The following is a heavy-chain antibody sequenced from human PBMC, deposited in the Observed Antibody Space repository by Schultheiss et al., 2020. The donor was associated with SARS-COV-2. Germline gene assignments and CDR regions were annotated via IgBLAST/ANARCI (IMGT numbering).Heavy chain of an antibody. CDR1: GFTFSSYW. D-gene: IGHD3-10*01. J-gene: IGHJ6*02. V-gene: IGHV3-74*01. CDR2: INSDGSST. CDR3: ASLWFGELYYYYYGMDV. Sequence: GESLKISCAASGFTFSSYWMHWVRQAPGKGLVWVSRINSDGSSTSYADSVKGRFTISRDNAKNTLYLQMNSLRAEDTAVYYCASLWFGELYYYYYGMDVWGQGTTVTVSS.